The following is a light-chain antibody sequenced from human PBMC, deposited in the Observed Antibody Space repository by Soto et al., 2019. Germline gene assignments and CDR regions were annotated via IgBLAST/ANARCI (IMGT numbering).Light chain of an antibody. Sequence: DIVMTQSPDSLAVSLGERATINCKSSQSVLYSSNNKNYLAWYQQKPGQPPKLLIYWASTRESGVPDRFSGSGSGTDFTLTISSLQAEDVSVYDCQQYYSKEYTFGQGTKLEIK. J-gene: IGKJ2*01. CDR3: QQYYSKEYT. CDR2: WAS. V-gene: IGKV4-1*01. CDR1: QSVLYSSNNKNY.